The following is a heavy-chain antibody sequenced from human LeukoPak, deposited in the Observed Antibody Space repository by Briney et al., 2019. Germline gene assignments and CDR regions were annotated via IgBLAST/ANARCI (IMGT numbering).Heavy chain of an antibody. D-gene: IGHD6-19*01. V-gene: IGHV5-51*01. CDR3: ARHWGKSSGYQPDY. J-gene: IGHJ4*02. CDR1: GYSFTIYW. Sequence: GESLKISCKASGYSFTIYWIGWVRQMPGKGLEWMGIIYPRDSDTRYSPSFQGQVTISADKSLSTAYLQWSSLKASDTAVYYCARHWGKSSGYQPDYWGQGTLVTVSS. CDR2: IYPRDSDT.